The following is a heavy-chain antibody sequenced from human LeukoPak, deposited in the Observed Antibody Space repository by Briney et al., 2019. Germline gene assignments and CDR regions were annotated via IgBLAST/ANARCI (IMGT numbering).Heavy chain of an antibody. Sequence: SETLSLTCAVYGGSFSGYYWSWIRQPPGKGLEWIGEINHSGSTNYNPSLKSRVTISVDTSKNQFSLKLSSVTAADTAVYYCSTTYPMGSRRWFDPWGQETLVTVAS. J-gene: IGHJ5*02. CDR1: GGSFSGYY. CDR3: STTYPMGSRRWFDP. V-gene: IGHV4-34*01. CDR2: INHSGST. D-gene: IGHD6-6*01.